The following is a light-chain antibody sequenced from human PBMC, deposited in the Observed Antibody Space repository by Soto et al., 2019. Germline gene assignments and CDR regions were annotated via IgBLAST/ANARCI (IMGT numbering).Light chain of an antibody. V-gene: IGLV1-51*02. Sequence: QSVLTQPPSVSAAPGQKVTISCSGSSSNIGKNYVSWYQQLPGTAPKLLIYENDKRPSGIPDRFSGSKTGTSATLGITGLQTGDESDYHCGTWDSSLSAAVCGTGTKVTVL. J-gene: IGLJ1*01. CDR2: END. CDR3: GTWDSSLSAAV. CDR1: SSNIGKNY.